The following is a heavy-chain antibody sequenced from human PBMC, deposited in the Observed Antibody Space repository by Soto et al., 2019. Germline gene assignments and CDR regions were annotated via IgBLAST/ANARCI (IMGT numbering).Heavy chain of an antibody. D-gene: IGHD3-22*01. Sequence: GVSLRLSCLVSGFNFGNYALSWVRQAPGKGPEWVGFIRSEAYGGTTDYAASVKGRFIISRDDSKSIAYLEINSLQTDDTAVYYCTRYYYESSGYYVYWGQGTLVTVSS. CDR3: TRYYYESSGYYVY. CDR1: GFNFGNYA. J-gene: IGHJ4*02. CDR2: IRSEAYGGTT. V-gene: IGHV3-49*04.